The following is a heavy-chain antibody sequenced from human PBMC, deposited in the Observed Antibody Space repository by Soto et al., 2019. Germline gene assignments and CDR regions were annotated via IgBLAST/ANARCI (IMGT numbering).Heavy chain of an antibody. V-gene: IGHV1-18*01. CDR1: GYTFYTYG. D-gene: IGHD3-10*01. J-gene: IGHJ4*02. CDR3: ARGGYYGSGSYYIYFDF. Sequence: QVQLVQSEPEVKKPGASVKVSCKTFGYTFYTYGISWVRQAPGQGLEWMGWINVYNGNTNYAQNVQGRGTLTTDTSTNTAYMELRSLRSDDTAVYFCARGGYYGSGSYYIYFDFWGQGTLVTVYS. CDR2: INVYNGNT.